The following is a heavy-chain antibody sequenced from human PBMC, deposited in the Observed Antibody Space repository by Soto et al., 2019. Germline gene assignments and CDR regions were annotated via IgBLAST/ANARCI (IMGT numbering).Heavy chain of an antibody. CDR3: ARDTYGGNSGSVFDY. V-gene: IGHV4-59*01. J-gene: IGHJ4*02. Sequence: SETLSLTCTVSGGSISSYYWSWIRQPPGKGLEWIGYIYYSGSTNYNPSLKSRVTISVDTSKNQFSLKLSSVTAADTTVYYCARDTYGGNSGSVFDYWGQGTLVTVSS. CDR2: IYYSGST. D-gene: IGHD2-21*02. CDR1: GGSISSYY.